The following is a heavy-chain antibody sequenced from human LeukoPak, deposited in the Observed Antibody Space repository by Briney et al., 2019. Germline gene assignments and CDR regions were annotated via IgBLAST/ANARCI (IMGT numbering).Heavy chain of an antibody. CDR3: ARDAGWYRIWFDP. V-gene: IGHV4-4*07. J-gene: IGHJ5*02. Sequence: SETLSLICTVWGGSISRYHWRGLPQPAGKALEGLGRIYTSGSTNYNPSLERRVNMSVDPSKNQFSLAQIFVHTAHHAVYYCARDAGWYRIWFDPWGQGTLVTVSS. D-gene: IGHD6-19*01. CDR2: IYTSGST. CDR1: GGSISRYH.